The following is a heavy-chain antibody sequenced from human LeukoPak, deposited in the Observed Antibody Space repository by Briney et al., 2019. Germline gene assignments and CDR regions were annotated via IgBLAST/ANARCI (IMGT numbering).Heavy chain of an antibody. CDR1: GYTFTGYY. CDR2: INPNSGGT. V-gene: IGHV1-2*02. Sequence: ASVKVSCKASGYTFTGYYMHWVRQAPGQGLEWMGWINPNSGGTNYAQKFQGRVTMTRDTSISTAYVELSRLRSDDTAVYYCALIHCSSTSCYYYYYYGMDVWGQGTTVTVSS. D-gene: IGHD2-2*01. CDR3: ALIHCSSTSCYYYYYYGMDV. J-gene: IGHJ6*02.